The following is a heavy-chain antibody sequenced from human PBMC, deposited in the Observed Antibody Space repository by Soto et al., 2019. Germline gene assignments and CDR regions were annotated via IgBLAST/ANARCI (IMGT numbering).Heavy chain of an antibody. CDR3: ARRGSGSYYDY. V-gene: IGHV3-23*01. CDR2: ISGSGGST. Sequence: EVQLLESGGGLVQPGGSLRLSCAASGFTFSSYAMRWLSQAPGKGLEWVSAISGSGGSTYYADSVKGRFTISRDNSKNTLYLQMNSLRAEDTAVYYCARRGSGSYYDYWGQGTLVTVSS. D-gene: IGHD1-26*01. J-gene: IGHJ4*02. CDR1: GFTFSSYA.